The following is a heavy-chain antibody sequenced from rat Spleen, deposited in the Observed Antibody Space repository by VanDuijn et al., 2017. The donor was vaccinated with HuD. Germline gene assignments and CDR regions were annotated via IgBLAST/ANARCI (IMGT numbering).Heavy chain of an antibody. Sequence: EVQLVESGGGLVQPGRSLKLSCAASGFTFSSYDMAWVRQAPTKGLEWVASISPSGGRAYYHDSVKGRFTVSRENAKSTLYLLMDSLRSEDTATYYCARQDTSGYSNWFAYWGQGTLVTVSS. V-gene: IGHV5S23*01. J-gene: IGHJ3*01. CDR2: ISPSGGRA. D-gene: IGHD4-3*01. CDR3: ARQDTSGYSNWFAY. CDR1: GFTFSSYD.